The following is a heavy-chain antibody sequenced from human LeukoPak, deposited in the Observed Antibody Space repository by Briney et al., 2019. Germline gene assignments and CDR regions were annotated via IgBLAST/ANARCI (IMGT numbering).Heavy chain of an antibody. D-gene: IGHD4-23*01. V-gene: IGHV4-59*01. CDR1: GGSISSYY. Sequence: SETLSLTCTVSGGSISSYYWSWIRQPPGKGLEWIGYIYYSGSTNYNPSLKGRVTISVDTSKNQFSLKLSSLTAADTAVYYCARGTIDGNSYFDYWGQGTLVTVSS. J-gene: IGHJ4*02. CDR2: IYYSGST. CDR3: ARGTIDGNSYFDY.